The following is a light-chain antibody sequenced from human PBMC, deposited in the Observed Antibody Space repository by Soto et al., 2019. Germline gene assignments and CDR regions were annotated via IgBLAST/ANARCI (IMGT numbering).Light chain of an antibody. CDR1: QSVSGY. CDR3: QQRSNWPPEIT. CDR2: ADS. Sequence: EIVLTQSPATLSLSPGETATLSCRASQSVSGYIGWYQQKPGQAPRLLIYADSNRATGIPARFSGSGSGTDFTLTITSLEPEDFAVYYCQQRSNWPPEITFGQGTRLEIK. J-gene: IGKJ5*01. V-gene: IGKV3-11*01.